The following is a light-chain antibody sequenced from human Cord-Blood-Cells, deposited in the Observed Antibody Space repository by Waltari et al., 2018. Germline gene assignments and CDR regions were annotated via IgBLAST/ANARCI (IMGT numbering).Light chain of an antibody. CDR2: GSF. CDR3: QQYNNWPLT. V-gene: IGKV3-15*01. CDR1: QSVSSN. J-gene: IGKJ4*01. Sequence: EVVMTQFPVTLSVSPGDSAILSSRATQSVSSNLTWYQRKPGQAPRLLIYGSFNRATGIPARFSGSGSGTEFTLTISSLQSEDFAVYYCQQYNNWPLTFGGGTKGGFK.